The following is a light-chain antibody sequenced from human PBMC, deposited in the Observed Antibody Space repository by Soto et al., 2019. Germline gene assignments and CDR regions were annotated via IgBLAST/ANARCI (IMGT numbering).Light chain of an antibody. CDR3: ETWDFNTRV. Sequence: QSVLTQSSSASASLGSSVKLTCTLSSGHSSYIIAWHQQQPGKAPRYLMKLEGSGSYNEGSGVPDRFSGSSSGADRYLTICNLQFEDEADYYCETWDFNTRVFGGGTKLTVL. CDR2: LEGSGSY. J-gene: IGLJ3*02. V-gene: IGLV4-60*02. CDR1: SGHSSYI.